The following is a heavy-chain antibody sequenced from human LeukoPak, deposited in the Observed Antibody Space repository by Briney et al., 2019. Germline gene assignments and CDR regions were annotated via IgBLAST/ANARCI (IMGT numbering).Heavy chain of an antibody. CDR3: AKVYYYDSSGYRSDYFDY. J-gene: IGHJ4*02. Sequence: GGSLRLSCAASGFTVSSNYMSWVRQAPGKGLEWVSVIYSGGSTYYADSVKGRFTISRDNSKNTLYLQMNSLRAEDTAVYYCAKVYYYDSSGYRSDYFDYWGQGTLVTVSS. CDR2: IYSGGST. V-gene: IGHV3-66*01. CDR1: GFTVSSNY. D-gene: IGHD3-22*01.